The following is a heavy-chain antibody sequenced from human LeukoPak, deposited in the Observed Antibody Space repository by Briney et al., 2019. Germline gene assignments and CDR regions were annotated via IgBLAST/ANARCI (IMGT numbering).Heavy chain of an antibody. CDR1: GGSISSYY. CDR3: ARFLGAVAAAAGTVGWFDP. D-gene: IGHD6-13*01. Sequence: PSETLSLTCTVSGGSISSYYWSWIRQPPGKGLEWIGRVYTSGSTNYNPSLKSRVTMSVDTSKNQFSLKLSSVTAADTAVYYCARFLGAVAAAAGTVGWFDPWGQGTLVTVSS. V-gene: IGHV4-4*07. CDR2: VYTSGST. J-gene: IGHJ5*02.